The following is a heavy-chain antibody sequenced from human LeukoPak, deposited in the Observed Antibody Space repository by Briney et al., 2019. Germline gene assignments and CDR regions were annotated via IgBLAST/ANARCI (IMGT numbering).Heavy chain of an antibody. CDR2: ISSSSSYI. Sequence: PGGSLRLSCAASGFTFSSYSMNWVRQAPGKGLEWVSSISSSSSYIYYADSVKGRFTISRDNAKNSLYLQMNSLRAEDTAVYYCAAAVDYYDSAGFDYWGQGTLVTVPS. J-gene: IGHJ4*02. D-gene: IGHD3-22*01. CDR1: GFTFSSYS. CDR3: AAAVDYYDSAGFDY. V-gene: IGHV3-21*01.